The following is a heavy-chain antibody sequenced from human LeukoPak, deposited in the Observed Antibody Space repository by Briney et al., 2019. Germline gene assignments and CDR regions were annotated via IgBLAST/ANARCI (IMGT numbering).Heavy chain of an antibody. CDR3: ARAVAGNWFDP. V-gene: IGHV3-53*01. CDR1: GFTVSSNY. CDR2: IYSGGST. Sequence: GGSLRLSCAASGFTVSSNYMSWVRQAPGKGLEWVSVIYSGGSTYYADSVKGRFTISRDNSKNTLYLQMISLRAEDTAVYYCARAVAGNWFDPGGQGTLVTVSA. J-gene: IGHJ5*02.